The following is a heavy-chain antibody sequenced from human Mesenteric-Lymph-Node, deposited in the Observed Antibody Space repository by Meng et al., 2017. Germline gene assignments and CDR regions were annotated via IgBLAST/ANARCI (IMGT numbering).Heavy chain of an antibody. J-gene: IGHJ4*02. Sequence: QVPLKESGPTLVKPTPTLTVTCTFSGFSLSTRGVGVGWIRQPPGKALEWLAVIYWDDDKRYSPSLKSRLTITKDTSKNQVVLTMTNMDPVDTATYYCAHQGVYYYDSSGPFDYWGQGTLVTVSS. V-gene: IGHV2-5*02. CDR2: IYWDDDK. CDR3: AHQGVYYYDSSGPFDY. D-gene: IGHD3-22*01. CDR1: GFSLSTRGVG.